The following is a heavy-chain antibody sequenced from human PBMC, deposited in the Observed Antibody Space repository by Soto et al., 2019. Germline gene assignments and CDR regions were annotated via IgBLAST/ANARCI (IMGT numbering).Heavy chain of an antibody. V-gene: IGHV4-30-2*06. CDR2: ISHLEST. CDR3: ARGGGYDSFDY. D-gene: IGHD5-12*01. CDR1: GASISYGGFS. Sequence: SETLSLTCTVSGASISYGGFSWSWIRQSPGKGLEWIGYISHLESTYFHPSFKGRLTMSIDRTRNQFSLKLSSVTAADMAVYYCARGGGYDSFDYWGQGVLVTVSS. J-gene: IGHJ4*02.